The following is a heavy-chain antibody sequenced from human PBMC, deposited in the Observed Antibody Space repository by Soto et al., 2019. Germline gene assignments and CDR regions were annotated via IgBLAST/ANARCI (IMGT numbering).Heavy chain of an antibody. V-gene: IGHV1-69*08. CDR1: GGTFSSHS. Sequence: QVQLVQSAAGVKKPGSSVKVSCKASGGTFSSHSISWVRQAPGQGLEWMGRIIPILGIATYAQKFRGRVTITADKSTSTAYMELSSLRSEDTAVYYCARDQGTVTTAYGVDVWGQGTTVTVSS. CDR2: IIPILGIA. D-gene: IGHD4-17*01. J-gene: IGHJ6*02. CDR3: ARDQGTVTTAYGVDV.